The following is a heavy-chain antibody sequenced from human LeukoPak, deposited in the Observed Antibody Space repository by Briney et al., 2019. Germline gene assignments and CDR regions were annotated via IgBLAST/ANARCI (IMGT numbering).Heavy chain of an antibody. CDR1: GGSFSGYY. Sequence: SGTLSLTCAVSGGSFSGYYWNWIRQPLGKGLEWIGEINHYGRTKYNPSLKSQIPISRDTSKNQFSLKINSLTAADTAVYYCARSYRAHQTFFISPFFDYGGEGTLVTVSS. V-gene: IGHV4-34*01. CDR2: INHYGRT. CDR3: ARSYRAHQTFFISPFFDY. J-gene: IGHJ4*02. D-gene: IGHD3-3*02.